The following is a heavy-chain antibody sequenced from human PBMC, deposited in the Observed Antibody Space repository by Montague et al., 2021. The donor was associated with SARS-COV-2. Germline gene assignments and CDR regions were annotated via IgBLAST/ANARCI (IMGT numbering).Heavy chain of an antibody. CDR3: SRSQHCGGGRCYSLSLFDP. CDR1: GDSVSSNSAA. J-gene: IGHJ5*02. V-gene: IGHV6-1*01. CDR2: TYYRSQWYN. D-gene: IGHD2-15*01. Sequence: CAISGDSVSSNSAAWDWIRQSPSRGLEWLGRTYYRSQWYNDYAVSVGSRIAINPDTSKNHFSLQLDSVTPEDTAVYYCSRSQHCGGGRCYSLSLFDPWGQGTLVIVSS.